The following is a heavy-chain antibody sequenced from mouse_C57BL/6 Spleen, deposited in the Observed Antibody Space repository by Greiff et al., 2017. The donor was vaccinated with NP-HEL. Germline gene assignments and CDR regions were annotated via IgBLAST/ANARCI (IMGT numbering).Heavy chain of an antibody. Sequence: QVQLQQPGAELVRPGSSVKLSCKASGYTFTSYWMHWVKQRPIQGLEWIGNIDPSDSETHYNQKFKDKATLTVDKSSSTAYMQLSSLTSEDSAVYYCAIRDYYGSREGAMDYWGQGTSVTVSS. V-gene: IGHV1-52*01. J-gene: IGHJ4*01. CDR3: AIRDYYGSREGAMDY. CDR1: GYTFTSYW. D-gene: IGHD1-1*01. CDR2: IDPSDSET.